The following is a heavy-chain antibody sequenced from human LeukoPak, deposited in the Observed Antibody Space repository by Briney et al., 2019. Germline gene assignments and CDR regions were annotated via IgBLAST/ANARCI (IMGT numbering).Heavy chain of an antibody. CDR2: INPNSGGT. Sequence: ASVKVSCKASGYTFTGYYMHWVRQVPGQGLEWMGWINPNSGGTNYAQKFQGWVTMTRDTSISTAYMELSRLRSDDTAVYYCARDPYCSSTSCYEGDAFDIWGQGTMVTVSS. J-gene: IGHJ3*02. CDR1: GYTFTGYY. V-gene: IGHV1-2*04. CDR3: ARDPYCSSTSCYEGDAFDI. D-gene: IGHD2-2*01.